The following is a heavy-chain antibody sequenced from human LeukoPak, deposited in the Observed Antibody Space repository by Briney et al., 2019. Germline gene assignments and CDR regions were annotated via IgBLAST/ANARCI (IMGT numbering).Heavy chain of an antibody. Sequence: PGGSLRLSCAASGFTFSSYWMSWVRQAPGKGLEWVSVISGSGGSTYNADSVKGRFSISRDNSKNTLYLQMNSLRAEDTAVYYCAKDRSWAGSAAHFDYWGQGALVTVSS. J-gene: IGHJ4*02. CDR1: GFTFSSYW. V-gene: IGHV3-23*01. CDR2: ISGSGGST. D-gene: IGHD2-2*01. CDR3: AKDRSWAGSAAHFDY.